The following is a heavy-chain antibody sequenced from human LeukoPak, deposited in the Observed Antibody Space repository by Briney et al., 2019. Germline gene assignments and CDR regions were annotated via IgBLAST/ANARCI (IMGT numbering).Heavy chain of an antibody. CDR2: IRGGGLST. Sequence: GGSLRLSCAASGYTFSSYPMSWVRQAPGKGLEWVSAIRGGGLSTYYADSVKGRFSISRDNSKNTLFLQMNSLRAEDTALYYCARGRYSGYDYGIGYYGMDVRGQGTTVTVSS. J-gene: IGHJ6*02. CDR1: GYTFSSYP. D-gene: IGHD5-12*01. CDR3: ARGRYSGYDYGIGYYGMDV. V-gene: IGHV3-23*01.